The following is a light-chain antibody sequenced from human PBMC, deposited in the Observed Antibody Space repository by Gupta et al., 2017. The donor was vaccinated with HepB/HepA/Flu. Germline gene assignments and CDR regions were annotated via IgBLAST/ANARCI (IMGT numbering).Light chain of an antibody. J-gene: IGLJ1*01. Sequence: QSALTHLRSVSGSPGQSLAISCTGTSSDVGAYNYVYWYQQHPGKAPKLMIYEVTIRTSVVPDRFSGSKSGNPASLTISGLQDEDEADYYCCSYVFSRDFGTGTKVTVL. CDR1: SSDVGAYNY. CDR2: EVT. CDR3: CSYVFSRD. V-gene: IGLV2-11*01.